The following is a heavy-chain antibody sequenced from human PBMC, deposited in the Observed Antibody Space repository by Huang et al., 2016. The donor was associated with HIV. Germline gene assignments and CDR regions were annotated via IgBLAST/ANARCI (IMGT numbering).Heavy chain of an antibody. J-gene: IGHJ4*02. V-gene: IGHV3-30*18. CDR3: AKDGADEEWDIDY. CDR2: ISYDGINK. D-gene: IGHD1-26*01. Sequence: VQLVESGGGVVQPGRSLRLACAASGFSFSTYGLPWVRQAPGKGLEWVAVISYDGINKYYAHSVKGRFTSSRDTSENKVYLQMNSLRHEDTAVYYCAKDGADEEWDIDYWGQGTLVTVSS. CDR1: GFSFSTYG.